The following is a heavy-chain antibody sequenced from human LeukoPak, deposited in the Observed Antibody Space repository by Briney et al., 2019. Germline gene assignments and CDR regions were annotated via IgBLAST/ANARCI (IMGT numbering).Heavy chain of an antibody. CDR1: DGSFSGYY. J-gene: IGHJ4*02. CDR2: INHSGST. D-gene: IGHD2-2*01. V-gene: IGHV4-34*01. CDR3: ARGSEEVVVVPAAENYFDY. Sequence: SETLSLTCAVYDGSFSGYYWTWIRQPPGKGLEWIGEINHSGSTNYNPSLKSRVTISVDTSKNQFSLKLSSVTAADTAVYYCARGSEEVVVVPAAENYFDYWGQGTLVTVSS.